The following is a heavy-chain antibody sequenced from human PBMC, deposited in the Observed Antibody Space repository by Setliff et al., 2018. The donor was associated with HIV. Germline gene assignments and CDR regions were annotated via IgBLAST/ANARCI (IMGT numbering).Heavy chain of an antibody. V-gene: IGHV4-4*08. CDR2: ISTSGST. CDR3: ARDDRCSGGCCYSY. J-gene: IGHJ4*02. D-gene: IGHD2-15*01. CDR1: GGSVSSSY. Sequence: PSETLSLTCSVSGGSVSSSYWSWFRQPPGEGLEWIGYISTSGSTNYNPSLKSRITISLDTSRNQFSLKLSSVTAADTAVYYCARDDRCSGGCCYSYWGQGALVTVSS.